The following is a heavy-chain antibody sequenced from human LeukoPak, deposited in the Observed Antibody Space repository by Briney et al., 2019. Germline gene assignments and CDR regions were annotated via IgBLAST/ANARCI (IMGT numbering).Heavy chain of an antibody. CDR2: VFYSGST. CDR1: GGSINNYY. Sequence: PSETLSLTCTVSGGSINNYYWSWIRQPPGKGLEWIGGVFYSGSTYYNPSLKSRVTLSVDTSNNIFSLKLRSVTAADTAVYYCARHNYYHFWSTLNWFDPWGQGALVTVSS. CDR3: ARHNYYHFWSTLNWFDP. J-gene: IGHJ5*02. D-gene: IGHD3-3*01. V-gene: IGHV4-59*08.